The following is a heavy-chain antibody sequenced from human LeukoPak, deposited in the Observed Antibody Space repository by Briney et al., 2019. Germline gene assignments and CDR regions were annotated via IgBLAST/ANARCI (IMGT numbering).Heavy chain of an antibody. CDR1: GSTFSSYA. CDR2: IIPIFGTA. J-gene: IGHJ5*02. D-gene: IGHD2-2*01. Sequence: GSSVKVSCKASGSTFSSYAISWVRQAPGQGLEWMGGIIPIFGTANYAQKFQGRVTITTDESTSTAYMELSSLRSEDTAVYYCARVALPEVPAAMRGFWFDPWGQGTLVTVSS. V-gene: IGHV1-69*05. CDR3: ARVALPEVPAAMRGFWFDP.